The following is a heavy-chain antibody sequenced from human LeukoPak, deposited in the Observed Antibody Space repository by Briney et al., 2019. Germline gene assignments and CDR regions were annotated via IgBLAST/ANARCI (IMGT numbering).Heavy chain of an antibody. CDR2: INHSGST. J-gene: IGHJ4*02. CDR1: GGSFSGYY. Sequence: SETLSLTCAVYGGSFSGYYWSWIRQPPGKGLEWIGEINHSGSTNYNPSLKSRVTISVDTSKNQFSLKLSSVTAADTAVYYCAREGLLAYYYDSSGYRHGLFDYWGQGTLVTVSS. CDR3: AREGLLAYYYDSSGYRHGLFDY. V-gene: IGHV4-34*01. D-gene: IGHD3-22*01.